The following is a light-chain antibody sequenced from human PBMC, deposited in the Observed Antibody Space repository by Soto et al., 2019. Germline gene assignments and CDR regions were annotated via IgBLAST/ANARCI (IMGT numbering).Light chain of an antibody. CDR2: GAS. CDR1: QSVSSSY. V-gene: IGKV3-20*01. CDR3: QQCGSSPGT. Sequence: EIVLTQSPGTLSLSPGERATLSCRASQSVSSSYLAWYQQKPGQAPRLLIYGASSRATGIPDRFSGSGSGTDFSLTISRVEPEDFAVYYCQQCGSSPGTFGQGTKVEIK. J-gene: IGKJ1*01.